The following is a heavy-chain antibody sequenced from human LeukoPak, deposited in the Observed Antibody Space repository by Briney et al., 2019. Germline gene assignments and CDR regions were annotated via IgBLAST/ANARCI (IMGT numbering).Heavy chain of an antibody. V-gene: IGHV1-46*01. Sequence: ASVTLSCKASGYTFTDHCMHWVRQAPGQGPEWMGVIHPSGGSSTSAQKFQGRVTMTTDTSTSTVSVELRSLTSDDTAIYFCARATLDAAMVYWYFDLWGRGTLVTVSS. CDR2: IHPSGGSS. CDR3: ARATLDAAMVYWYFDL. D-gene: IGHD5-18*01. J-gene: IGHJ2*01. CDR1: GYTFTDHC.